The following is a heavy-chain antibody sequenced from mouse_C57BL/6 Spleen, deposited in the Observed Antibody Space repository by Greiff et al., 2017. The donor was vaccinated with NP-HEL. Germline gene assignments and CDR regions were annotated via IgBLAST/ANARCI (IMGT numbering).Heavy chain of an antibody. J-gene: IGHJ1*03. V-gene: IGHV1-64*01. D-gene: IGHD2-4*01. Sequence: QVQLQQPGAELVKPGASVKLSCKASGYTFTSYWMHWVKQRPGQGLEWIGMIHPNSGSTNYNEKFKSKATLTVDKSSSTAYMQLSSLTSEDSAVYYCANYDPGDWYFDVWGTGTTVTVSS. CDR2: IHPNSGST. CDR3: ANYDPGDWYFDV. CDR1: GYTFTSYW.